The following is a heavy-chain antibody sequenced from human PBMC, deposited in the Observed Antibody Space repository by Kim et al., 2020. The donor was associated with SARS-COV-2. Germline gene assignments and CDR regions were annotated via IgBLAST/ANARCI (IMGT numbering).Heavy chain of an antibody. V-gene: IGHV1-3*01. CDR3: AREPDGTYDY. Sequence: NTRYSQKFKGRVTITKDTSASTAYMDLRSLTSEDTDVYYCAREPDGTYDYWGQGTRVTVSS. CDR2: NT. J-gene: IGHJ4*02.